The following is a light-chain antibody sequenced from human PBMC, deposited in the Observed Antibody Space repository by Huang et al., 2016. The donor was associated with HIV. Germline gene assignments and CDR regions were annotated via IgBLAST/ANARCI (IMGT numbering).Light chain of an antibody. J-gene: IGKJ2*01. CDR2: YAS. Sequence: EIVLTQSPATLSLSPGERPTLSCRASQSVSSYLAWYQQKPGQAPRPLIYYASNRATGIPARLSGSGSGTDFTLTISSLEPEDFAVYYCQQRSNWPMYTFGQGTKLEIK. CDR1: QSVSSY. CDR3: QQRSNWPMYT. V-gene: IGKV3-11*01.